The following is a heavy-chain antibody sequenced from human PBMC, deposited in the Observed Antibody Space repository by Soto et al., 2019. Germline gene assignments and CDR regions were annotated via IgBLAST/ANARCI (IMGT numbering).Heavy chain of an antibody. CDR2: ISAYNGNT. J-gene: IGHJ6*02. Sequence: GASVKVSCKASGYTFTSYGISWVRQAPGQGLEWMGWISAYNGNTNYAQKLQGRVTMTTDTSTSTAYMELRSLRSDDTAVYYCARVVYGDYAHDYYYGMDVWGHGTPVTVSS. CDR3: ARVVYGDYAHDYYYGMDV. CDR1: GYTFTSYG. D-gene: IGHD4-17*01. V-gene: IGHV1-18*01.